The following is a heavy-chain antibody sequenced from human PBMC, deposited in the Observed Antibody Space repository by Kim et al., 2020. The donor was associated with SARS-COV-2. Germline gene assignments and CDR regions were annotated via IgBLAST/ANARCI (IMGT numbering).Heavy chain of an antibody. D-gene: IGHD3-3*01. Sequence: SETLSLTCTVSGGSISSYYWSWIRQPPGKGLEWIGYIYYSGSTNYNPSLKSRVTISVDTSKNQFSLKLSSVTAADTAVYYCASGHYDVWSGSPEGYGMDVWGYGNRVTVSS. CDR1: GGSISSYY. CDR2: IYYSGST. CDR3: ASGHYDVWSGSPEGYGMDV. J-gene: IGHJ6*04. V-gene: IGHV4-59*01.